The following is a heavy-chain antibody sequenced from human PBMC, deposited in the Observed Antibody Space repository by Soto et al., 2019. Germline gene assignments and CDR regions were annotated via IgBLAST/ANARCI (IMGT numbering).Heavy chain of an antibody. Sequence: AAVKVSCKASGYTFSSYAMHWVRQAPGQRLEWMGWINAGYGNTKSSQKFQDRVTISRDTSASTAYMELTSLRSEDTAVYYCARDTGDGTFDFWGQGTLVTVSS. D-gene: IGHD7-27*01. V-gene: IGHV1-3*01. J-gene: IGHJ4*02. CDR3: ARDTGDGTFDF. CDR1: GYTFSSYA. CDR2: INAGYGNT.